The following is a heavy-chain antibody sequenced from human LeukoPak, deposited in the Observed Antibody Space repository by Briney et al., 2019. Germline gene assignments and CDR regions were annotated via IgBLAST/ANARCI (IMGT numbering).Heavy chain of an antibody. CDR3: ARFGPRYGMDV. V-gene: IGHV1-69*04. D-gene: IGHD3-10*01. Sequence: SVKVSCKASGGTFSSYAISWVRQAPGQGLEWMGRIIPILGIANYAQKFQGRVTITADKSTSTAYMELSSLRSEDTAAYYCARFGPRYGMDVWGQGTTVTVSS. J-gene: IGHJ6*02. CDR2: IIPILGIA. CDR1: GGTFSSYA.